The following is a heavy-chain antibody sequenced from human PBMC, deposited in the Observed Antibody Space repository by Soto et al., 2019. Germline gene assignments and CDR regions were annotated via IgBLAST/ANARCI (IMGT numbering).Heavy chain of an antibody. V-gene: IGHV3-48*02. D-gene: IGHD6-6*01. J-gene: IGHJ5*02. Sequence: EAQLVESGGGLVQPGGSLRLSCAASGFTFSVYTMHWVRQSPGKGLEWISSITSSGTTISYADSVKGRFTISRDNAKSSLFLQMDTLRHEDTAVYYCARDGYSTSSDWPWFDPWGQGTLVTVSS. CDR2: ITSSGTTI. CDR1: GFTFSVYT. CDR3: ARDGYSTSSDWPWFDP.